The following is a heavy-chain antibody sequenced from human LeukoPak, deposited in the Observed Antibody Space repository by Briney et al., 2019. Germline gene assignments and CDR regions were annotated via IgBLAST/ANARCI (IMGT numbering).Heavy chain of an antibody. J-gene: IGHJ5*02. CDR2: IIPIFGTA. CDR1: GGTFISYA. CDR3: ARCPSSSWKENWFDP. V-gene: IGHV1-69*13. D-gene: IGHD6-13*01. Sequence: SVKVSCKASGGTFISYAISWVRQAPGQGLEWIGGIIPIFGTANYAQKFQGRVTITADESTSTAYMEMSSLRSVDTAVYYCARCPSSSWKENWFDPWGQGTLVTVSS.